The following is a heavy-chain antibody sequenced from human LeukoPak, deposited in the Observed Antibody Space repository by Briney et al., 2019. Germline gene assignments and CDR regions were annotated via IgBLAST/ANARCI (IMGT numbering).Heavy chain of an antibody. Sequence: ETLSLTCTVSGGSISSYYWSWIRQPPGKGLEWIGYIYYSGSTNYNPSLKSRVTISVDTSKNQFSLKLSSVTAADTAVYYCARESYDFWSGRNYYYYMDVWGKGTTVTVSS. D-gene: IGHD3-3*01. CDR1: GGSISSYY. J-gene: IGHJ6*03. V-gene: IGHV4-59*01. CDR2: IYYSGST. CDR3: ARESYDFWSGRNYYYYMDV.